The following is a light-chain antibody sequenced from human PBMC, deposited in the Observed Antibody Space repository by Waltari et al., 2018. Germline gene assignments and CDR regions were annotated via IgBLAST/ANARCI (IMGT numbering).Light chain of an antibody. CDR3: NSYTSSTTWV. Sequence: QSPLPQPASVSGSPGQSIPISCTGTSRDLGGHNHASWYQQHPGQAPNLLIYDVSKWPSGVSDRFSGSKSGNTASLTISGLQAEDEADYYCNSYTSSTTWVFGGGTRVTVL. CDR2: DVS. CDR1: SRDLGGHNH. V-gene: IGLV2-14*03. J-gene: IGLJ3*02.